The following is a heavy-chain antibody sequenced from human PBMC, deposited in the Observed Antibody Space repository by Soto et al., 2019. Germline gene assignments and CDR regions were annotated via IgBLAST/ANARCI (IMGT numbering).Heavy chain of an antibody. CDR3: AKDRYDILTGYPIQYGMDV. D-gene: IGHD3-9*01. V-gene: IGHV3-23*01. CDR2: FSGSGDNT. J-gene: IGHJ6*02. Sequence: PGGSLRLSCAASGFTFSSYAMSWVRQAPGKGLEWVSSFSGSGDNTDYADSVKGRFTISRDNSKNTLYMQMNSLRAEDTAVYYCAKDRYDILTGYPIQYGMDVWAQGTTVTVSS. CDR1: GFTFSSYA.